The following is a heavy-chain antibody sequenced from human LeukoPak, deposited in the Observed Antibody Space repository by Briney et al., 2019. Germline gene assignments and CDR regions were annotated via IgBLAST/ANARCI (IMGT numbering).Heavy chain of an antibody. D-gene: IGHD6-13*01. CDR2: ISYDGSNK. V-gene: IGHV3-30*18. CDR3: AKEMSSSWYYFDH. Sequence: GGSLRLSRAASGFTFSSYGMHWVRQAPGKGLEWVAVISYDGSNKYYADSVKGRFTISRDNSKNTVYLQMNSLRAEDTAVYYCAKEMSSSWYYFDHWGQGTLVTVSS. J-gene: IGHJ4*02. CDR1: GFTFSSYG.